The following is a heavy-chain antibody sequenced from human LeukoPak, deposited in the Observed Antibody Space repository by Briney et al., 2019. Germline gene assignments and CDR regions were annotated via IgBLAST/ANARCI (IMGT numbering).Heavy chain of an antibody. V-gene: IGHV3-20*04. Sequence: GWSLRLSCAASGFTFEDYGMTWVSQGPGNGLERVSGINWNGGSTGYADSVKGRFTISRDNAKNSLYLQMNSLRAEDTAFYYCARVASRTYGDYFDYWGQGTLVTVSS. J-gene: IGHJ4*02. D-gene: IGHD4-17*01. CDR2: INWNGGST. CDR1: GFTFEDYG. CDR3: ARVASRTYGDYFDY.